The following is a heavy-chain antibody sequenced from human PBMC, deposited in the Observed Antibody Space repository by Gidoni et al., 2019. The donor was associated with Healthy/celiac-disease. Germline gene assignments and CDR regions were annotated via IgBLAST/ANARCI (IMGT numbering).Heavy chain of an antibody. Sequence: STYYNPSLKSRVTISVDTSKNQFSLKLSSVTAADTAVYYCASPSGMATIPKFDYWGQGTLVTVSS. V-gene: IGHV4-39*01. CDR2: ST. J-gene: IGHJ4*02. D-gene: IGHD5-12*01. CDR3: ASPSGMATIPKFDY.